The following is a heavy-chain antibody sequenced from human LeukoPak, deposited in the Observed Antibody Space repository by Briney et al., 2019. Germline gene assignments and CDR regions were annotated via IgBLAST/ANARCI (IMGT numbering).Heavy chain of an antibody. CDR3: ARSPPGRTNWNYYDY. D-gene: IGHD1-1*01. V-gene: IGHV3-64*01. J-gene: IGHJ4*02. CDR2: IGPIGVYT. CDR1: GFTFSDYA. Sequence: GRSLRLSCAASGFTFSDYAMHWVRQAPGKGLEFVSVIGPIGVYTYYANSVKGRFTISRDNSKSTVSLQMGSLRDEDMAVYYCARSPPGRTNWNYYDYWGRGTLVTVSS.